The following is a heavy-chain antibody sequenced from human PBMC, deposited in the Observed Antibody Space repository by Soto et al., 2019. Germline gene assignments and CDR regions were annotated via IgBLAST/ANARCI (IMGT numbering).Heavy chain of an antibody. Sequence: EVQLLESGGGLVQPGGSLSLSCAASGFTFSSCAMTWVRRAPGKGLERVSGSGGSGGSGGNTHYADSVKGRFTSSSDNSMNTVYLQMNFLGAEDTAEYYCAKGSWSGSYGSFDYWCQGTLVTVSS. V-gene: IGHV3-23*01. D-gene: IGHD3-3*01. CDR1: GFTFSSCA. J-gene: IGHJ4*02. CDR2: SGGSGGSGGNT. CDR3: AKGSWSGSYGSFDY.